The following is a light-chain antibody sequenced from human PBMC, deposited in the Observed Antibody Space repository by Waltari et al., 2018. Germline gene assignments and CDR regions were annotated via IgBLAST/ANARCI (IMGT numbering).Light chain of an antibody. CDR2: GTS. V-gene: IGKV3-20*01. CDR3: QQYGISPPLT. J-gene: IGKJ4*01. CDR1: HSVGKIY. Sequence: ILLTQSPRTLALSPGEGATLSCRASHSVGKIYLAWYQHKPGQAPRLLIYGTSNRAAGVPDRFSGGGSGTDFFLTINRLEPEDFAMYYCQQYGISPPLTFGGGT.